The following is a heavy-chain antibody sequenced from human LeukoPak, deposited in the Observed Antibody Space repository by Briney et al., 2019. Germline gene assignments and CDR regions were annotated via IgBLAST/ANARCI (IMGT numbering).Heavy chain of an antibody. J-gene: IGHJ4*02. CDR2: ISGSGGST. CDR1: GFTFSSYA. V-gene: IGHV3-23*01. CDR3: AKDLSYSDSSGHYYHQLDY. D-gene: IGHD3-22*01. Sequence: PGGSLRLSCAASGFTFSSYAMSWVRQAPGKGLEWVSAISGSGGSTYYADSGKGRFTISRDNSKNTLYLQMNSLRAEDTAVYFCAKDLSYSDSSGHYYHQLDYWGQGTLVTVSS.